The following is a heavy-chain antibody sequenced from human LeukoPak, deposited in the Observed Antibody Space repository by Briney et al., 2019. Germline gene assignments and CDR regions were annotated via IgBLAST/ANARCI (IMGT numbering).Heavy chain of an antibody. CDR1: GFTFDDYA. V-gene: IGHV3-43*02. J-gene: IGHJ4*02. CDR2: ISGDGGST. CDR3: AKDAGYCSGGSCPGETDY. Sequence: GGSLRLSCAASGFTFDDYAMHWVRQAPGKGLEWFSLISGDGGSTYYADSVKGRFTISIDNSKNSLYLQMNSLRTEDTALYYCAKDAGYCSGGSCPGETDYWGQGTLVTVSS. D-gene: IGHD2-15*01.